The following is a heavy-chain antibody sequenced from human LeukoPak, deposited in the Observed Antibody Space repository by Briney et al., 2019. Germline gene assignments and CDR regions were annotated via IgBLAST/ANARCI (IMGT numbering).Heavy chain of an antibody. Sequence: ASVKVSCKASGGTFSSYAISWVRQAPGQGLEWMGWINTNTGNPTYAQGFTGRFVFSLDTSVSTAYLQISSLKAEDTAVYYCARHAARTYCSGGSCALGYWGQGTLVTVSS. J-gene: IGHJ4*02. V-gene: IGHV7-4-1*02. D-gene: IGHD2-15*01. CDR3: ARHAARTYCSGGSCALGY. CDR1: GGTFSSYA. CDR2: INTNTGNP.